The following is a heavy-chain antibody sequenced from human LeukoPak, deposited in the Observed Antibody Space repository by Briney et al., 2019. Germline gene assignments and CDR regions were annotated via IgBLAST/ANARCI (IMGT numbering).Heavy chain of an antibody. J-gene: IGHJ6*02. CDR2: IKQDGSEK. CDR3: AGGTGMDV. V-gene: IGHV3-7*05. D-gene: IGHD1-1*01. Sequence: PGGSLRPSCAASGVTFSSYWMNWVRQAPGRGLEWVASIKQDGSEKYYVDFVKGRFSISRDNAKNSLYLQMNSLGADDTAVYYCAGGTGMDVWGQGTPVTVSS. CDR1: GVTFSSYW.